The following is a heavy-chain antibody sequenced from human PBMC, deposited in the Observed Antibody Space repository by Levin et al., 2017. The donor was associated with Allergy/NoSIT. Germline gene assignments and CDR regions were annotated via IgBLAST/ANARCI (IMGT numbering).Heavy chain of an antibody. J-gene: IGHJ3*01. CDR2: ITGGGSDT. V-gene: IGHV3-23*01. Sequence: GESLKISCAASGFAYGDYAMTWVRQAPGKGLEWVSDITGGGSDTWYGDSVKGRFTVSRDNSKDMLYLELNSLRVEDTGIYYCAKKQAGTSGFSFDVWGQGTTVTVSS. CDR3: AKKQAGTSGFSFDV. CDR1: GFAYGDYA. D-gene: IGHD6-19*01.